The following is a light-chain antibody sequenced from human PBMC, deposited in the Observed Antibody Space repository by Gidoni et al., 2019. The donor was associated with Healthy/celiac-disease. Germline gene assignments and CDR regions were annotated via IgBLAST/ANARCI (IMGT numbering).Light chain of an antibody. J-gene: IGLJ3*02. CDR2: DVS. Sequence: QSALTQPASVSGSPGQSITISCTGTSSDVVGYNYVSWYQQHPGKAPKLMIYDVSNRPSGVSNRFSGSKSGNTASRTISGLQAEDEADYYCSSYTSSSTSWVFGGGTKLTVL. CDR3: SSYTSSSTSWV. V-gene: IGLV2-14*03. CDR1: SSDVVGYNY.